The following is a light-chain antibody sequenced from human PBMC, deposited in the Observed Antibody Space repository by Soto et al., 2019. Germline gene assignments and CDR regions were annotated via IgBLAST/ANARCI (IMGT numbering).Light chain of an antibody. CDR1: QSVSSY. J-gene: IGKJ4*01. Sequence: EIVLTQSPATLSLSPGERATLSCRASQSVSSYLAWYQQKPGQAPRLLIYDASNRATGIPARFSGSGSGTDFTLTISSLEPDDFAVYYCQQRSSWPLLWTFGGGTKVEIK. CDR3: QQRSSWPLLWT. CDR2: DAS. V-gene: IGKV3-11*01.